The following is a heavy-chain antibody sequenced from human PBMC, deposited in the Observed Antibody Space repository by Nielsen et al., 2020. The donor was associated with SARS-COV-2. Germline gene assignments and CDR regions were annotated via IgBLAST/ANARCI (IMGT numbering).Heavy chain of an antibody. Sequence: GESLKISCAASGFTFSSYAMHWVRQAPGKGLEWVAVISYDGSNKYYADSVKGRFTISRDNSKNTLYLQMNSLRAEDTAVYYCARARSGYYWHAFDIWGQGTMVTVSS. D-gene: IGHD3-22*01. J-gene: IGHJ3*02. CDR2: ISYDGSNK. CDR3: ARARSGYYWHAFDI. V-gene: IGHV3-30-3*01. CDR1: GFTFSSYA.